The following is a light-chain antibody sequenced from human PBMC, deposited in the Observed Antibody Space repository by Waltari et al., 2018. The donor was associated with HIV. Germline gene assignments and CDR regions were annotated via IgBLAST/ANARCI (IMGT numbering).Light chain of an antibody. J-gene: IGLJ3*02. CDR3: AAWDDSLNGNWV. CDR1: SSHIGSNT. Sequence: QSVLTQPPSASGTPGHRVTISCSGCSSHIGSNTVHWSQQLPGTAPKLLIYSNNQRPSGVPDRFSGSRSGTSASLAISGLQSEDEADYYCAAWDDSLNGNWVFGGGTKLTVL. V-gene: IGLV1-44*01. CDR2: SNN.